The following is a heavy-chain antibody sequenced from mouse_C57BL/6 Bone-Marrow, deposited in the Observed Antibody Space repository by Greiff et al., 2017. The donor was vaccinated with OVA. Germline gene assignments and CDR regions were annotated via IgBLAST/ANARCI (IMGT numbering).Heavy chain of an antibody. CDR1: GYTFTSYW. CDR2: INPSNGGP. J-gene: IGHJ2*01. Sequence: QVQLQPPGTELVKPGASVKLSCKASGYTFTSYWMPWVKQRPGQGLEWIGNINPSNGGPNYHEKFTSKATLTLDKSSSQAYLQLSSLTSEDSAVYYCARGKTDQVEDYWGQGTTLTVSA. V-gene: IGHV1-53*01. CDR3: ARGKTDQVEDY. D-gene: IGHD3-2*02.